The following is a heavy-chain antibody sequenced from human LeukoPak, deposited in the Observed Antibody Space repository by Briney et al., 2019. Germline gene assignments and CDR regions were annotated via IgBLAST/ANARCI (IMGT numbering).Heavy chain of an antibody. CDR1: GFSFSSHW. CDR3: ARESEGDYDFWSGYYTY. V-gene: IGHV3-21*01. CDR2: ISSSSSYI. Sequence: PGGSLRLSCAASGFSFSSHWVHWVRQAPGKGLEWVSSISSSSSYIYYADSVKGRFTISRDNAKNSLYLQMNSLRAEDTAVYYCARESEGDYDFWSGYYTYWGQGTLVTVSS. D-gene: IGHD3-3*01. J-gene: IGHJ4*02.